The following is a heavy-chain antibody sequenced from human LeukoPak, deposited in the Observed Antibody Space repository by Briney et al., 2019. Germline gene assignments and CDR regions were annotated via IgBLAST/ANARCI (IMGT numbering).Heavy chain of an antibody. CDR1: GYTFTSYG. V-gene: IGHV1-18*01. J-gene: IGHJ5*02. Sequence: ASVTVSCKASGYTFTSYGISWVRQAPGQGLEWVGWISAYNGNTNYAQKLQGRVTMTTDTSASTAYMELRSLRSDDTAVYYCARETLRIAAGSFDPWGQGTLVTVSS. CDR2: ISAYNGNT. CDR3: ARETLRIAAGSFDP. D-gene: IGHD6-13*01.